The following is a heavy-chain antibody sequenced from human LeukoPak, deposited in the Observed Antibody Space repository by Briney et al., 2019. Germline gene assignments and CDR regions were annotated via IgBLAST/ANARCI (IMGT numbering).Heavy chain of an antibody. CDR2: IYYSGST. V-gene: IGHV4-59*01. D-gene: IGHD6-13*01. Sequence: PSETLSLTCTVSGGSINSYYWSWIRQPPGTGLEWIGYIYYSGSTNYNPSLKSRVTISVDTSKNQFSLRLSSVTAADTAVYYCARVTGYMTEDYFDYWGQGTLITVSS. J-gene: IGHJ4*02. CDR1: GGSINSYY. CDR3: ARVTGYMTEDYFDY.